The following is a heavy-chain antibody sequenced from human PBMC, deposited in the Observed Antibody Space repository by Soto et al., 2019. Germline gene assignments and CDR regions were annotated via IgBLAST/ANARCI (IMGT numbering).Heavy chain of an antibody. Sequence: GGSLRLSCAASGFTFSSYWMSWVRQAPGKGLEWVANIKQDGSEKYYVDSVKGRFTMPRDNAKNSLYLQMNSLRAEDTAVYYCATDRGDYGDYFDAFDIWGQGTMVTVSS. CDR3: ATDRGDYGDYFDAFDI. V-gene: IGHV3-7*04. J-gene: IGHJ3*02. CDR2: IKQDGSEK. CDR1: GFTFSSYW. D-gene: IGHD4-17*01.